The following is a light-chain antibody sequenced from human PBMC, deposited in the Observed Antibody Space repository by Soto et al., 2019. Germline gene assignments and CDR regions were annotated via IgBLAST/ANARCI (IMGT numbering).Light chain of an antibody. CDR3: HVWDSSSAWV. CDR2: VNN. J-gene: IGLJ3*02. Sequence: SYELTQPLSVSVALGQTARITCGGNNIGNKNVHWYQQKPGQAPVLVIYVNNNRPSGIPERVSGSNSGNTATLPISRAQVGDEADYYCHVWDSSSAWVFGGGTKLTVL. CDR1: NIGNKN. V-gene: IGLV3-9*01.